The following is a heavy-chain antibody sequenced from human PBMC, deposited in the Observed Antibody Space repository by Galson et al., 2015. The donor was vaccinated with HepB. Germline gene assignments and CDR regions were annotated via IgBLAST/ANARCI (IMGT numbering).Heavy chain of an antibody. CDR1: GDSVSSNSEA. J-gene: IGHJ4*02. Sequence: CAISGDSVSSNSEAWSWIRQSPSRGLEWLGRTYYRSKWYNEYAVSVKGRMTINADTSKNQFSLQLNSVTPEDTAVYYCARARQWLDIDYWGQGTPVTVSS. CDR3: ARARQWLDIDY. V-gene: IGHV6-1*01. CDR2: TYYRSKWYN. D-gene: IGHD6-19*01.